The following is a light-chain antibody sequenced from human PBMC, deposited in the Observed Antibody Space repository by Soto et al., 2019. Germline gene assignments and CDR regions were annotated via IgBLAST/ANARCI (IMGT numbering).Light chain of an antibody. J-gene: IGKJ1*01. Sequence: DIQMTHSPSSLSASVGDRVTITCRASQSISSYLNWYQQKPGKAPKLLIYAASSLQSGVPSRFSGSGSGTDFTLTISSLQPEDFATYYCQQSYSTPWTLGQGTKVDIK. CDR2: AAS. V-gene: IGKV1-39*01. CDR1: QSISSY. CDR3: QQSYSTPWT.